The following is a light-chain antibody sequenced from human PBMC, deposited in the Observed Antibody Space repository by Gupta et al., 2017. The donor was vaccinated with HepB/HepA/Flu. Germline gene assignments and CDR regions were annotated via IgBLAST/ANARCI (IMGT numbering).Light chain of an antibody. CDR2: DVS. V-gene: IGKV1-39*01. Sequence: DIQMTQSPSSLAASVGGRVTITCRASRSISSRLNWYQQKPGKAPELLIYDVSTLQRGVPPRFSGSRSGTDFILTISSLQPEDFATYYCQQTYSVCDFGPGTRVDFK. CDR3: QQTYSVCD. CDR1: RSISSR. J-gene: IGKJ3*01.